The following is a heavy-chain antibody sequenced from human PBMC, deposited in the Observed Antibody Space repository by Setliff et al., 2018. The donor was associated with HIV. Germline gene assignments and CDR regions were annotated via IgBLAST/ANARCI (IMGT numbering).Heavy chain of an antibody. CDR1: GFTFNHYA. J-gene: IGHJ6*02. CDR2: MLPILGMG. CDR3: AGSAHSYSYMGYYHHTMDV. Sequence: SVKVSCKASGFTFNHYALSWVRQAPGQGLEWMGGMLPILGMGDFAQKFQGRVTITADASTRTAYMELSSLTSDDTAVYYCAGSAHSYSYMGYYHHTMDVWGQGTTVTVSS. D-gene: IGHD4-4*01. V-gene: IGHV1-69*10.